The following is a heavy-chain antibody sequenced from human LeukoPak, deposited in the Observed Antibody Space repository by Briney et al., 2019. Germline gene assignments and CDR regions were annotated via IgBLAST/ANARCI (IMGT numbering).Heavy chain of an antibody. CDR2: VSHTGTT. Sequence: SETLSLTCVVSGFSISTSYFWGWIRQSPGKGLEWIGCVSHTGTTYYNPSLKSRVTISIDMSKNHFSLNVTSVTATDTAVYYCARVSGVLMMYAPRLLPDLWGQGTRVTVPS. D-gene: IGHD2-8*01. CDR1: GFSISTSYF. V-gene: IGHV4-38-2*01. CDR3: ARVSGVLMMYAPRLLPDL. J-gene: IGHJ5*02.